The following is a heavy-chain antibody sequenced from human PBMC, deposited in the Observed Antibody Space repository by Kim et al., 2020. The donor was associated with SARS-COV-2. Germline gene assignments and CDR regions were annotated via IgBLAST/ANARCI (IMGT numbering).Heavy chain of an antibody. Sequence: SVKGRCTISRDNSKNTLYLQMNSLRAEDTAVYYCAKDYSEMATRVYYFDYWGQGTLVTVSS. J-gene: IGHJ4*02. CDR3: AKDYSEMATRVYYFDY. D-gene: IGHD5-12*01. V-gene: IGHV3-30*02.